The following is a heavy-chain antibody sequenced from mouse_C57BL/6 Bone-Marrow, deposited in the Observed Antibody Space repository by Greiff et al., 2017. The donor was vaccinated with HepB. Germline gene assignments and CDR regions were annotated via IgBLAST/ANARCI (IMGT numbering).Heavy chain of an antibody. V-gene: IGHV5-17*01. CDR1: GFTFSDYG. J-gene: IGHJ2*01. Sequence: EVKLMESGGGLVKPGGSLNLSCAASGFTFSDYGMHWVRRAPEKGLEWVAYISRGSSTIYYADTVKGRFTISRDNAKNTLFLQMTRLRSEDTAMYYCARMVVAPTFYFDYWGQGTTRTVSS. CDR2: ISRGSSTI. CDR3: ARMVVAPTFYFDY. D-gene: IGHD1-1*01.